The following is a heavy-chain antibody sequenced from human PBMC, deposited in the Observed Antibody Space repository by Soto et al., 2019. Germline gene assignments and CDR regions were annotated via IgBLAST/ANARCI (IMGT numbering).Heavy chain of an antibody. V-gene: IGHV1-46*01. Sequence: ASVKVSCKASGYTFISYHMHWVLQAPGQGLEWVGVINPTSVRTTYAQTFQGRVTMTRDTSTSIVYMELSSLRSEDTAVYYCAREKIRRDYYYGMDVWGQGTTVTVSS. D-gene: IGHD3-16*01. CDR1: GYTFISYH. CDR3: AREKIRRDYYYGMDV. J-gene: IGHJ6*02. CDR2: INPTSVRT.